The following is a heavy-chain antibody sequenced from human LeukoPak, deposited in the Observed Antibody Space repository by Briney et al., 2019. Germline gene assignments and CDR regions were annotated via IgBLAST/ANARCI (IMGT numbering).Heavy chain of an antibody. D-gene: IGHD6-19*01. V-gene: IGHV3-33*01. CDR3: ARWGIAVAATPDY. CDR1: GFTFSFYG. Sequence: PRRSLCLSCAASGFTFSFYGMHWVRQAPGKGLEWVAVIWYDGSNKYYADSVRGRFTISRDNSKNTLYLQMNSLRAEDTAVYYCARWGIAVAATPDYWGQGALVTVSS. CDR2: IWYDGSNK. J-gene: IGHJ4*02.